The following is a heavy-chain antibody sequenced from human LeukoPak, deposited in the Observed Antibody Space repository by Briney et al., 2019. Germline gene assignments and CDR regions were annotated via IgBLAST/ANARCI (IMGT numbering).Heavy chain of an antibody. V-gene: IGHV3-43D*03. CDR1: GFTFDDYA. CDR3: ARVGWELLFYYGMDV. CDR2: ISWDGGST. J-gene: IGHJ6*02. D-gene: IGHD1-26*01. Sequence: PGGSLRLSCAASGFTFDDYAMHWVRQAPGKGLEWVSLISWDGGSTYYADSVKGRSTISRDNSKNSLYLQMNSLRAEDTAVYYCARVGWELLFYYGMDVWGQGTTVTVSS.